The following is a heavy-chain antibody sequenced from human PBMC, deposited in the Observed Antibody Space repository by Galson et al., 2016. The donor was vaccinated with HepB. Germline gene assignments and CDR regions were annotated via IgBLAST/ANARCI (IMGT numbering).Heavy chain of an antibody. CDR3: ARGRYGAGSLYNWFDP. D-gene: IGHD3-10*01. Sequence: TLSLTCVVSGGSISFSYYYWGWFRQPPGRGLEWIGNLYHRGINEYTPSPNSRVTISADTSKNQLYLKVNPGTAADTAVYYCARGRYGAGSLYNWFDPWGQGNLVTVSS. J-gene: IGHJ5*02. CDR2: LYHRGIN. CDR1: GGSISFSYYY. V-gene: IGHV4-39*07.